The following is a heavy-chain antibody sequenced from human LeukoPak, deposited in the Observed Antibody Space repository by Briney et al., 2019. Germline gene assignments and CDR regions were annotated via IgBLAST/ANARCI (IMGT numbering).Heavy chain of an antibody. CDR3: ARDRSGGWPDSFGL. Sequence: PGGSLRLSCAVSGFTLSSYSMNWVRQAPGKGLEWVSTIRSNSDYIYYSDSVKGRFTISRDNAKNALYVQMNSLRAEDTAIYYCARDRSGGWPDSFGLWGQGTMVSVSS. J-gene: IGHJ3*01. D-gene: IGHD6-19*01. CDR2: IRSNSDYI. V-gene: IGHV3-21*01. CDR1: GFTLSSYS.